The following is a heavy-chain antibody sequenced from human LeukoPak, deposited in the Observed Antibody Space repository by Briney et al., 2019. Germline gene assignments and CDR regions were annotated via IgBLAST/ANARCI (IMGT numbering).Heavy chain of an antibody. D-gene: IGHD6-13*01. Sequence: ASVKVSCKASGYTFTSYDINWVRQATGRGLEWMGWMNPNSGNTGYAQKFQGRVTLTRNTSISTAYMELSSLRSEDTAVYYCARDTFGQQLVRGLLSYFDYWGQGTLVTVSS. CDR3: ARDTFGQQLVRGLLSYFDY. V-gene: IGHV1-8*03. J-gene: IGHJ4*02. CDR2: MNPNSGNT. CDR1: GYTFTSYD.